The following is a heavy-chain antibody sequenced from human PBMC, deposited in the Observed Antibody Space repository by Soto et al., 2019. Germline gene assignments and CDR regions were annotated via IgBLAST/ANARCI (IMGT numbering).Heavy chain of an antibody. CDR2: IRQDGGEE. CDR3: AKREGYSFDI. Sequence: EVQLVESGGGLVQPGGSLRLSCAASGLSFSSHWMSWVRQAPGRGLEWVANIRQDGGEEQYSDSVKGRFTLSRDNAKNSLYLQMNGMRAEDTAVYYCAKREGYSFDIRGQGTMVTVSS. J-gene: IGHJ3*02. CDR1: GLSFSSHW. V-gene: IGHV3-7*01. D-gene: IGHD1-1*01.